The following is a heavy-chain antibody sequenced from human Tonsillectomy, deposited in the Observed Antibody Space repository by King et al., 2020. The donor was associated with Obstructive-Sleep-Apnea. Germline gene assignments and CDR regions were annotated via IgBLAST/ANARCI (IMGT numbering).Heavy chain of an antibody. V-gene: IGHV3-30-3*01. Sequence: VQLVESGGGVVQPGRSLRLSCAASGFTFSTFAMHWVRQAPGKGLEWVAVISYDGTNRHCADSVKGRFTISRDDSKSTLHLQMDSLGVEDTAVYYCARVRVGLTDYNYYFGLDVWGQGPTVTVPS. D-gene: IGHD1-26*01. CDR2: ISYDGTNR. CDR3: ARVRVGLTDYNYYFGLDV. J-gene: IGHJ6*02. CDR1: GFTFSTFA.